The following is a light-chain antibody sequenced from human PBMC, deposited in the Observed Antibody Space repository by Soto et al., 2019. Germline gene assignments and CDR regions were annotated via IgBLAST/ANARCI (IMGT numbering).Light chain of an antibody. CDR3: QQSYIAPWT. J-gene: IGKJ1*01. Sequence: DIQMTQSPSSLSASVGDRVSITCRASQSISTYLNWYQQKPGKVPRLLIYAASSLQSGVPSRFSGSGSGTDFTHTISSLQPEDFATYYCQQSYIAPWTFGQGTKVDIK. V-gene: IGKV1-39*01. CDR2: AAS. CDR1: QSISTY.